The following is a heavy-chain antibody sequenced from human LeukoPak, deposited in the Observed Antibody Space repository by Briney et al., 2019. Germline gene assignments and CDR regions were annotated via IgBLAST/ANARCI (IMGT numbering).Heavy chain of an antibody. Sequence: PSETLSLTCTVSGGSVSSGSYYWSWIRQPPGKGLEWIGYIYYSGSTNYNPSLKSRVTISVGTSKNQFSLKLSSVTAADTAVYYCATGGWFGARNYFDYWGQGTLVTVSS. CDR1: GGSVSSGSYY. J-gene: IGHJ4*02. CDR2: IYYSGST. CDR3: ATGGWFGARNYFDY. V-gene: IGHV4-61*01. D-gene: IGHD3-10*01.